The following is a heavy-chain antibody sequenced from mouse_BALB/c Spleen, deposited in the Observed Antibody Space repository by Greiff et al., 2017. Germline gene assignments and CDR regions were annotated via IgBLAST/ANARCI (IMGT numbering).Heavy chain of an antibody. CDR1: GYTFTNYW. CDR2: IYPGGGYT. V-gene: IGHV1-63*02. Sequence: VKLVESGAELVRPGTSVKISCKASGYTFTNYWLGWVKQRPGHGLEWIGDIYPGGGYTNYNEKFKGKATLTADTSSSTAYMQLSSLTSEDSAVYFCARRDYGDYYAMDYWGQGTSVTVSS. J-gene: IGHJ4*01. CDR3: ARRDYGDYYAMDY. D-gene: IGHD1-1*01.